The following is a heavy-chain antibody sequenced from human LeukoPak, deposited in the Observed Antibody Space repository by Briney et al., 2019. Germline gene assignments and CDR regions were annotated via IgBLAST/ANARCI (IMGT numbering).Heavy chain of an antibody. V-gene: IGHV3-30*04. CDR1: GFTFSSYV. D-gene: IGHD6-13*01. J-gene: IGHJ4*02. CDR2: ISYDGSNK. Sequence: GRCLRLSCAASGFTFSSYVMNWVRQAPGKGLEWVASISYDGSNKYCADSVQGRFTISRDNSKNTLYLEMNSLRAEDTAVYYCARNRQLDYWGQGTLVTVSS. CDR3: ARNRQLDY.